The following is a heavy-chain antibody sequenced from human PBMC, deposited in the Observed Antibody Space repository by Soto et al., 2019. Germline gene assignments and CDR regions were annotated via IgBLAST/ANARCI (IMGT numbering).Heavy chain of an antibody. CDR2: IYYSGRT. D-gene: IGHD1-26*01. CDR3: ARDSGSSYYYYYGMDV. CDR1: GGSISSHY. Sequence: QVQLQESGPGLVKPSETLSLTCIVSGGSISSHYWNWIRQPPGKGLEWIGYIYYSGRTNYNPSLKSRVTISVDTSKNLFSLNLSSVTAADTAVYYCARDSGSSYYYYYGMDVWGQGTTVTVSS. V-gene: IGHV4-59*11. J-gene: IGHJ6*02.